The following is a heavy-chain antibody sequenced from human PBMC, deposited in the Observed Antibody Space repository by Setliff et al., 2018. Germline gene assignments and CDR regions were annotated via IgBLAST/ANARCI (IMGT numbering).Heavy chain of an antibody. CDR1: GFTFSNYW. V-gene: IGHV3-66*01. CDR3: AGCGYGQYYAMDV. CDR2: IYTGGST. D-gene: IGHD5-12*01. J-gene: IGHJ6*02. Sequence: PGGSLRLSCTASGFTFSNYWMHWVRQAPGKGLEWVSVIYTGGSTCYADSVKGRFTISRDDSNNTLYLQMTSLRAEDTAVYYCAGCGYGQYYAMDVWGQGTTVTVSS.